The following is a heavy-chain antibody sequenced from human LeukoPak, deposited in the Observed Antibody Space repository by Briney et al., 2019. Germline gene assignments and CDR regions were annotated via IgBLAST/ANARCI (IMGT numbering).Heavy chain of an antibody. Sequence: GGSLRLSCAASRFTFSSYWMHWVRQAPEKGLVWVSRINSDGSSTTYADSVKGRFTISRDNAKNTLYLQMNSLRAEDTAVYYCARVRYCGGDCYSNPTDYWGQGTLVTVSS. CDR1: RFTFSSYW. CDR2: INSDGSST. V-gene: IGHV3-74*01. J-gene: IGHJ4*02. CDR3: ARVRYCGGDCYSNPTDY. D-gene: IGHD2-21*02.